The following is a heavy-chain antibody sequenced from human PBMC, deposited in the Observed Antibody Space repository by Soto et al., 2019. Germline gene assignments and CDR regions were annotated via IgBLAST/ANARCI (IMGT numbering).Heavy chain of an antibody. D-gene: IGHD3-22*01. V-gene: IGHV3-33*05. Sequence: GGSLRLSCRTSGFRFSSYGMHWVRQAPGKGPEWVAFISGDGSNKEYVDSVKGRFTISRDNAKNSLYLQMNSLRAEDTAVYYCARESPYYDSSGYPLDYWGQGTLVTVSS. CDR1: GFRFSSYG. CDR2: ISGDGSNK. J-gene: IGHJ4*02. CDR3: ARESPYYDSSGYPLDY.